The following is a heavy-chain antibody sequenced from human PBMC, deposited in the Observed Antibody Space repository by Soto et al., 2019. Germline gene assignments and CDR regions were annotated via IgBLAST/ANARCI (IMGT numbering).Heavy chain of an antibody. V-gene: IGHV3-66*01. CDR1: GFTVSSNY. J-gene: IGHJ6*03. Sequence: GGSLRLSCAASGFTVSSNYMSWVRQAPGKGLEWVSVIYSGGSTYYADSVKGRFTISRDNSKNTLYLQMNSLRAEDTAVYYCARESRFLEINYYYYMDVWGKGTTVTVSS. D-gene: IGHD3-3*01. CDR2: IYSGGST. CDR3: ARESRFLEINYYYYMDV.